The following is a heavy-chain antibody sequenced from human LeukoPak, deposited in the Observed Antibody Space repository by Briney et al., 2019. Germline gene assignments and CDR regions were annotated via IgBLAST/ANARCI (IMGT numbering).Heavy chain of an antibody. CDR2: ISGSGGGT. CDR3: AKVASADAQARLNY. J-gene: IGHJ4*02. V-gene: IGHV3-23*01. Sequence: GSLRLSCAASGFTFSSYAMSWVRQAPGKGLEWVSAISGSGGGTYYADSVKDRFTISRDYSNNTLYLQMNSLRADDTAVYYCAKVASADAQARLNYWGQGTLVTVSS. CDR1: GFTFSSYA. D-gene: IGHD6-19*01.